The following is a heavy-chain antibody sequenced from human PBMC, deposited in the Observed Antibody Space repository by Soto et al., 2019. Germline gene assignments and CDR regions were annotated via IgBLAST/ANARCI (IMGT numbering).Heavy chain of an antibody. CDR3: ARQVGGWAPWYFDY. CDR1: GGSISSYY. D-gene: IGHD6-19*01. Sequence: PSETLSLTCTGSGGSISSYYWSWIRQPPGKGLEWIGYIYYSGSTNYNPSLKSRVTISVDTSKNQFSLKLSSVTAADTAVYYCARQVGGWAPWYFDYWGQGTLVNVSS. J-gene: IGHJ4*02. V-gene: IGHV4-59*08. CDR2: IYYSGST.